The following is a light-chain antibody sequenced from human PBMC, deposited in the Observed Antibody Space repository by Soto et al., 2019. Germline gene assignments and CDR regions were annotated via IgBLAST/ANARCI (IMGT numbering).Light chain of an antibody. CDR2: GAS. J-gene: IGKJ1*01. CDR1: QSVSSTY. CDR3: HQYSSSTKT. V-gene: IGKV3-20*01. Sequence: EIVLTQSPGTLSLSPVERATLSCRASQSVSSTYLAWYQQRPGQAPRLLIYGASSRATGIPDRFSGSGSGTDFTLTISRLEPEDFAVYYCHQYSSSTKTFGQGTKVDI.